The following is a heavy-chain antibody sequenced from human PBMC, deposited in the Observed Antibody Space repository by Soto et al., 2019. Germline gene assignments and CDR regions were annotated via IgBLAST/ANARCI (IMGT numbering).Heavy chain of an antibody. V-gene: IGHV4-59*06. CDR1: GGSFSGYY. D-gene: IGHD5-12*01. CDR3: AGRRDGYNFGAFDI. CDR2: IYYSGST. Sequence: PSETLSLTCAVFGGSFSGYYWNWIRQPPGKGLEWIGYIYYSGSTYYNPSLKSRVTISVDTSKNQFSLKLSSVTAADTAVYYCAGRRDGYNFGAFDIWGQGTMVTVSS. J-gene: IGHJ3*02.